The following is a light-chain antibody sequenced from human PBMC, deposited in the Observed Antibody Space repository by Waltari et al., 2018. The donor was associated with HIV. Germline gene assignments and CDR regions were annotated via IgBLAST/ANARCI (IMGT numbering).Light chain of an antibody. J-gene: IGKJ1*01. Sequence: DIQMTQSPSTLSASVGDRVTITCRASQSLYSWLAWYQQKPGKAPKLLIYAASNLESGVPSRFSGSVSGTEFTLTISSLQPHDFATYYCQQYNSYSWTFGQGTKVEIK. V-gene: IGKV1-5*03. CDR2: AAS. CDR1: QSLYSW. CDR3: QQYNSYSWT.